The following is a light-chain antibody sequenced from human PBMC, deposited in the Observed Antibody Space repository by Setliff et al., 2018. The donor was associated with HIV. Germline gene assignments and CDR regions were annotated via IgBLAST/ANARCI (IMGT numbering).Light chain of an antibody. CDR3: SSHTSSITRV. CDR1: SXXVGAYNY. J-gene: IGLJ1*01. Sequence: QSALTQPASVSGSPGQSITIACTGTSXXVGAYNYVSWYQQNPGIAPQLMIYDINSRPSGVSNRFSGSKSGNTASLTISGLRAEDESGYYCSSHTSSITRVFGTGTKVTVL. CDR2: DIN. V-gene: IGLV2-14*03.